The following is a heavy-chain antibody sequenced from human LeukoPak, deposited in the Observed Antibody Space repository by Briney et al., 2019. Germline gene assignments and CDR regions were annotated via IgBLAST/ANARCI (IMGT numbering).Heavy chain of an antibody. J-gene: IGHJ5*02. D-gene: IGHD5-12*01. CDR3: ARDRSGYDYGGGNWFDP. CDR1: GYTFTSYY. V-gene: IGHV1-46*01. Sequence: ASVKVSCKASGYTFTSYYIHWVRQAPGQGLEWMGIINPSGGSTSYVQKFQGRVTMTRDMSTSTVYMELSSLRSEDTAVYYCARDRSGYDYGGGNWFDPWGQGTLVTVSS. CDR2: INPSGGST.